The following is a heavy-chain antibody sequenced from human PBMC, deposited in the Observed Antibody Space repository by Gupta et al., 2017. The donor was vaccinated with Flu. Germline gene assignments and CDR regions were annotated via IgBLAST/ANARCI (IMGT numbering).Heavy chain of an antibody. V-gene: IGHV3-9*01. CDR2: ISWNSATA. CDR1: DDHA. D-gene: IGHD6-13*01. J-gene: IGHJ4*02. Sequence: DDHAMHWVRRVPGKGLEWVSGISWNSATADYADSVKGRFTISRDNAKKSLFLQMTSLRAEDTAFYYCVKDSLSSSWSLFDFWGQGTLVTVSS. CDR3: VKDSLSSSWSLFDF.